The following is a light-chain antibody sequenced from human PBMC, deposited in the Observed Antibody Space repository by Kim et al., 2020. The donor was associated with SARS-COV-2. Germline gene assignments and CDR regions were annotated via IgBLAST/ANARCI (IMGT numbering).Light chain of an antibody. J-gene: IGKJ2*01. CDR2: GAS. CDR1: QSVSSTY. CDR3: QQFSSPPSYT. Sequence: EIVLTQSPGTLSLSPGERATLSCRASQSVSSTYLAWYQQKPGQAPRLLIYGASSRATGIPDRFSGSGSGTDFTLTISTLEPEDFAVYYCQQFSSPPSYTFGQGTKLEI. V-gene: IGKV3-20*01.